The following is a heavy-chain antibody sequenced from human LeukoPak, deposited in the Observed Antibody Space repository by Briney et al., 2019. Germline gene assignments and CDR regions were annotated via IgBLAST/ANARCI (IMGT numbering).Heavy chain of an antibody. CDR2: IYSGGST. CDR1: GFTFSSNY. J-gene: IGHJ4*02. CDR3: AKTGTEEGYGIYFDH. D-gene: IGHD1-14*01. V-gene: IGHV3-53*01. Sequence: GGSLRLSCAASGFTFSSNYMSWVRQAPGKGLEWVSVIYSGGSTYYADSVKGRFTISRDNSKNTVFLQMSSLRAEDTAVYYCAKTGTEEGYGIYFDHWGQGTLVTVSS.